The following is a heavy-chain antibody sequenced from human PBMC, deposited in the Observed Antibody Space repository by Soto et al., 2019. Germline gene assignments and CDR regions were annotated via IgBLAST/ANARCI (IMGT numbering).Heavy chain of an antibody. Sequence: ASVKVSCKASGYTFTSCGMHWVRQAPGQRLEWMGWINAANGDTKYSPKFQGRVTITRDTSASTAYMELSSLRSEDTAVYYCVRRHVSATGIDWFDPWGQGTLVTVSS. J-gene: IGHJ5*02. V-gene: IGHV1-3*01. CDR2: INAANGDT. D-gene: IGHD6-13*01. CDR3: VRRHVSATGIDWFDP. CDR1: GYTFTSCG.